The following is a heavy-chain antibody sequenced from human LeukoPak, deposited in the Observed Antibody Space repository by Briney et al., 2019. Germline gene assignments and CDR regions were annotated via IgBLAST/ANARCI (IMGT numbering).Heavy chain of an antibody. V-gene: IGHV3-30-3*01. CDR2: ISYDGSNK. J-gene: IGHJ4*02. Sequence: GGSLRISCAASGFTFSSYAMHWVRQAPGKGLEWVAVISYDGSNKYYADSVKGRFTISRDNSKNTLYLQMNSLRAEDTAVYYCARGTRLTIVVVPAETSGLNYWGQGTLVTVSS. CDR1: GFTFSSYA. D-gene: IGHD2-2*01. CDR3: ARGTRLTIVVVPAETSGLNY.